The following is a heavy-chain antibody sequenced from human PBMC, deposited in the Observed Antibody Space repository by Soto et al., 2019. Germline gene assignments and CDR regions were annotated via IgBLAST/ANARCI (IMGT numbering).Heavy chain of an antibody. CDR1: GYTFTSYD. J-gene: IGHJ4*02. CDR3: ARGLTIFGVIIDY. Sequence: GASVKVSCKASGYTFTSYDINWVRQATGQGLEWMGWMNPNSGNTDYAQKFQGRVTMTRNTSISTAYMELSSLRSEDTAVYYCARGLTIFGVIIDYWGQGTLVTVSS. D-gene: IGHD3-3*01. CDR2: MNPNSGNT. V-gene: IGHV1-8*01.